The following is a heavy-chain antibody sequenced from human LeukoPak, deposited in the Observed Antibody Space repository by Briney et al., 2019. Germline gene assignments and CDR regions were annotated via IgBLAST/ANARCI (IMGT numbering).Heavy chain of an antibody. CDR3: ARAGVVLGGYFDY. V-gene: IGHV4-31*03. J-gene: IGHJ4*02. CDR2: IYYSGST. D-gene: IGHD3-10*01. Sequence: PSETLSLTCTVSGGSISSGVYYWSWIRQHPGKGLEWIGYIYYSGSTYYNPSLKSRVTISVDTSKNQFSLKLSSVTAADTAVYYCARAGVVLGGYFDYWGQGTLVTVSS. CDR1: GGSISSGVYY.